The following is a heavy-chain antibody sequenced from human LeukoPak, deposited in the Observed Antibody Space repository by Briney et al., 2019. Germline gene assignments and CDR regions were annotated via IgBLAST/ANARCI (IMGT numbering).Heavy chain of an antibody. J-gene: IGHJ3*02. CDR3: AKEHDASDI. V-gene: IGHV3-9*01. CDR1: GFTFDDYG. CDR2: ISGTSRTI. Sequence: GRSLRLSCAASGFTFDDYGMRRVRQAPGKGLGWVSSISGTSRTIASAASVKGRFTISRHNANNSLYLQMHSLRAEHTALYYCAKEHDASDIWGQGTMVTVSS.